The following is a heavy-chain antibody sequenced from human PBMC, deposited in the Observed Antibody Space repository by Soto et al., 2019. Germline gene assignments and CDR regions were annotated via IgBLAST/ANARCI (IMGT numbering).Heavy chain of an antibody. D-gene: IGHD3-9*01. J-gene: IGHJ3*02. CDR1: GFTFSNAW. Sequence: SVGSRRLSWAASGFTFSNAWMSWVRQAPGKGLEWVGRIKSKTDGGTTDYAAPVKGRFTITRTDSKNTLYLQMNSLTTDYTAVYYCNTRFRTIQIWGQGTMVTVSS. CDR3: NTRFRTIQI. V-gene: IGHV3-15*01. CDR2: IKSKTDGGTT.